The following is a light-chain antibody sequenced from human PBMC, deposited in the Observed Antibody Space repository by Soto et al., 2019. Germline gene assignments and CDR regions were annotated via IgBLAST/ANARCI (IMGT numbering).Light chain of an antibody. CDR1: QTIRRY. CDR2: AAS. CDR3: QQSYNIPPVT. V-gene: IGKV1-39*01. Sequence: DIHMTQSPSSLSASVGDTVTITCRASQTIRRYLNWYQHKPGQAPTLLINAASTLQSGVPSRFSGSGSETDFTLTITNLQFEDFATYYCQQSYNIPPVTFGGGTKVEVK. J-gene: IGKJ4*01.